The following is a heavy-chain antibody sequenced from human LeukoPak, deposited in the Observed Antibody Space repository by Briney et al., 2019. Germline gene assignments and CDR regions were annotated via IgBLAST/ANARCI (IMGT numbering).Heavy chain of an antibody. V-gene: IGHV1-2*02. J-gene: IGHJ5*02. CDR2: INPNSGGT. Sequence: ASVKVSCKASGYTFTGYYMHWVRQAPGQGLEWMGWINPNSGGTNYAQKFQGRVTMTRDTSISTACMELSRLRSDDTAVYYCARDVTKRIGFDPWGQGTLVTVSS. D-gene: IGHD3-3*01. CDR3: ARDVTKRIGFDP. CDR1: GYTFTGYY.